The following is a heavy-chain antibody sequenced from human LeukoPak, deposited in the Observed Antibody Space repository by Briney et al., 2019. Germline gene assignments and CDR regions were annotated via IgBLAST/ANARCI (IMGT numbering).Heavy chain of an antibody. CDR3: ARGPYSSTWNTVDY. J-gene: IGHJ4*02. V-gene: IGHV3-66*01. Sequence: GVSRRLSCAAPGFTVSSYYMYSVRHAPGKGLDSVSVIYGGGSTYYTDSVKGRFTISRDTSKNTVYLQMDSLRAEDTAVYYCARGPYSSTWNTVDYWGQGTLVTVSS. CDR2: IYGGGST. CDR1: GFTVSSYY. D-gene: IGHD6-13*01.